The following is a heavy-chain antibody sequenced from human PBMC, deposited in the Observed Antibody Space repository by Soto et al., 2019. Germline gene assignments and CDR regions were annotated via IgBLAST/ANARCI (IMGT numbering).Heavy chain of an antibody. CDR3: AKSSTQSNVWRAYRHKTHFDY. D-gene: IGHD3-16*02. CDR1: GFTFTNYG. V-gene: IGHV3-23*01. J-gene: IGHJ4*02. Sequence: EVRLLESGGGLVQPGGSLRLSCEGSGFTFTNYGMDWVRQAPGKGLEWISFISGAGDTTYYADSVKGRFIISRDNSKHTLYLPMNSLRAEDTALYYCAKSSTQSNVWRAYRHKTHFDYWGQGALVTVTS. CDR2: ISGAGDTT.